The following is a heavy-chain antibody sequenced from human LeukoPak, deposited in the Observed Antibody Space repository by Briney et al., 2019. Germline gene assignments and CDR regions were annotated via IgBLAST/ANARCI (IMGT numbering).Heavy chain of an antibody. CDR1: GFTFSSYS. CDR3: ARDKLGDAFDI. D-gene: IGHD6-13*01. J-gene: IGHJ3*02. Sequence: PGGALRLSCAASGFTFSSYSMNWVRQAPGKGLEWVSSISSSSSYIYYADSVKGRFTISRDNAKNSLYLQMNSLRAEDTAVYYCARDKLGDAFDIWGQGTMVTVSS. V-gene: IGHV3-21*01. CDR2: ISSSSSYI.